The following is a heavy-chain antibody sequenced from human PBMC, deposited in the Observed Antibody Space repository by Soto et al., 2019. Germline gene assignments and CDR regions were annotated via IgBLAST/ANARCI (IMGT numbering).Heavy chain of an antibody. CDR3: ARGGDCSSTSCYYYGMDV. Sequence: SATLSLTCSVYGGSFSGYYWSWIRQPPGKGLEWIGEINHSGSTNYNPSLKSRVTISVDTSKNQFSLKLSSVTAADTAVYYCARGGDCSSTSCYYYGMDVWGQGTTVTVSS. V-gene: IGHV4-34*01. CDR2: INHSGST. J-gene: IGHJ6*02. D-gene: IGHD2-2*01. CDR1: GGSFSGYY.